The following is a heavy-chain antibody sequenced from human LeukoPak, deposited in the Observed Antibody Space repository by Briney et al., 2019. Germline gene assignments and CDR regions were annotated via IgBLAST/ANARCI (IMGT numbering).Heavy chain of an antibody. CDR1: GFTFSSYE. CDR3: ARAGEQQLVPYYYYYYYMDV. CDR2: ISSSSSYI. J-gene: IGHJ6*03. D-gene: IGHD6-13*01. Sequence: GGSLRLSCAASGFTFSSYEMNWVRQAPGKGLEWVSSISSSSSYIYYADSVKGRFTISRDDAKNSLYLQMNSLRAEDTAVYYCARAGEQQLVPYYYYYYYMDVWGKGTTVTISS. V-gene: IGHV3-21*01.